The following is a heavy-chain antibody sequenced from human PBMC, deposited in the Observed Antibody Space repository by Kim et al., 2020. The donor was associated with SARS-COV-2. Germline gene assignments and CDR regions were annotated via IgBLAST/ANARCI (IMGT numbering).Heavy chain of an antibody. CDR1: GFTFSSYE. CDR3: ARDEAHGSGSYYYYYYYYGMDV. Sequence: GGSLRLSCAASGFTFSSYEMNWVRQAPGKGLEWVSYISSSGSTIYYADSVKGRFTISRDNAKNSLYLQMNSLRAEDTAVYYCARDEAHGSGSYYYYYYYYGMDVWGQGTTVTVSS. CDR2: ISSSGSTI. V-gene: IGHV3-48*03. J-gene: IGHJ6*02. D-gene: IGHD3-10*01.